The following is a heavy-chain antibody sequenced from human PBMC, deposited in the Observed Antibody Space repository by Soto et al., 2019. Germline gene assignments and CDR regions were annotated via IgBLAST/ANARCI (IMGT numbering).Heavy chain of an antibody. CDR2: IYYSGST. Sequence: PSETLSLTCTVSGGSISSSSYYWGWIRQPPGKGLEWIGSIYYSGSTYYNPSLKSRVTISVDTSKNQFSLKLSSVTAADTAVYYCARDWGVYDSDIRTHIPHLDSWGQGTLVTVSS. CDR1: GGSISSSSYY. D-gene: IGHD3-22*01. J-gene: IGHJ4*02. CDR3: ARDWGVYDSDIRTHIPHLDS. V-gene: IGHV4-39*02.